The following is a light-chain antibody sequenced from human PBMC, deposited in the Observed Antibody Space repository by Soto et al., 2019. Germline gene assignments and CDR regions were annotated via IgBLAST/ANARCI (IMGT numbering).Light chain of an antibody. CDR3: QSYDSSLSAVV. V-gene: IGLV1-40*01. Sequence: QSALTQPPSMSGAPGQRVSISCTGSSSNIGAPYDVHWYQQLPGTAPKLLIYGNRFRPSGVPDRFSGSKSATSASQAITGLQAEDEADYYCQSYDSSLSAVVFGGGTKLTVL. CDR2: GNR. CDR1: SSNIGAPYD. J-gene: IGLJ2*01.